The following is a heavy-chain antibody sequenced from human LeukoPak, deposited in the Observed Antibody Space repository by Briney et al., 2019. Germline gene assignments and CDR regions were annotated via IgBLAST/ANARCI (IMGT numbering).Heavy chain of an antibody. CDR3: ARDRGTYYDFWSGYHY. CDR1: GYIFTSFG. D-gene: IGHD3-3*01. V-gene: IGHV1-18*01. CDR2: TSACNGDT. Sequence: ASVKVSCKASGYIFTSFGIRWVRQAPGQGLWWMGWTSACNGDTNHEQNFQGRVTVTTETSTSTAYMELRSLRSDDTAVYYCARDRGTYYDFWSGYHYWGQGTLVTVSS. J-gene: IGHJ4*02.